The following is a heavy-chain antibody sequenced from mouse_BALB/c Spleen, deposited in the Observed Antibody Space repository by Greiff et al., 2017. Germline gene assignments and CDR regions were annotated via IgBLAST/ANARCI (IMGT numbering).Heavy chain of an antibody. CDR3: ARHPLGRRYAMDY. CDR2: ISSGGGST. D-gene: IGHD4-1*01. J-gene: IGHJ4*01. Sequence: EVHLVESGGGLVKPGGSLKLSCAASGFAFSSYDMSWVRQTPEKRLEWVAYISSGGGSTYYPDTVKGRFTISRDNAKNTLYLQMSSLKSEDTAMYYCARHPLGRRYAMDYWGQGTSVTVSS. CDR1: GFAFSSYD. V-gene: IGHV5-12-1*01.